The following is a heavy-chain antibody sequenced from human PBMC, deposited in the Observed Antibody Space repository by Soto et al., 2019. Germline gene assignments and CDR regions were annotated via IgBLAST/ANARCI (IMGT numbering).Heavy chain of an antibody. CDR2: IYYSGST. D-gene: IGHD3-3*01. CDR3: ARGRIEGFAFGSLDY. CDR1: GGSISSGGYY. V-gene: IGHV4-31*01. Sequence: QVQLQESGPGLVKPSQTLSLTCTVSGGSISSGGYYWSWIRQHPGKGLEWIGYIYYSGSTYYNPSLKSQVTISVDTSKNQFSLKLSSVTAADTAVYYCARGRIEGFAFGSLDYWGQGTLVTVSS. J-gene: IGHJ4*02.